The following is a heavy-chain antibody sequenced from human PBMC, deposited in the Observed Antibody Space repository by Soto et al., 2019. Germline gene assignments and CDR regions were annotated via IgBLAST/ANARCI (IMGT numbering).Heavy chain of an antibody. V-gene: IGHV1-18*04. J-gene: IGHJ5*01. D-gene: IGHD2-15*01. CDR1: NYTFINYG. CDR3: AREGVPLATLPDTCFDS. Sequence: ASVKVSCKASNYTFINYGIGWVRQAPGHGLEWMGWVSPSYGKTYYAHKFQGRVTMPTDTSTGTVYMELRSLRSDDTAVYFCAREGVPLATLPDTCFDSSGQGTLVTVSS. CDR2: VSPSYGKT.